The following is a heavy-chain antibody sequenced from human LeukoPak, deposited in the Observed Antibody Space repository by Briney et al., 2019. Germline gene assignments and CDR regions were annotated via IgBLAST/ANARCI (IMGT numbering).Heavy chain of an antibody. CDR1: GFTFSDYY. CDR3: ARHSSGWSFDY. D-gene: IGHD3-22*01. Sequence: GGSLRLSCAASGFTFSDYYMSWIRQAPGKGLEWLSYIISSGTTIYYADSVKGRPTVSRDNAKNSLHLQMNSLRAEDTAVYYCARHSSGWSFDYWGQGTLVTVSS. CDR2: IISSGTTI. J-gene: IGHJ4*02. V-gene: IGHV3-11*04.